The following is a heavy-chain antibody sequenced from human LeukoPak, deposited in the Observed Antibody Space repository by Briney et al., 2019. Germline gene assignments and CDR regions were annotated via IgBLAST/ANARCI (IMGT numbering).Heavy chain of an antibody. CDR1: GFTFSYYS. CDR2: ISSSGSLI. Sequence: PGGSLRLSCAASGFTFSYYSMNWVRQAPGRGLEWVSCISSSGSLIFYSDSVRGRFTISRDNAKNLLYLHMNSLRVEDTAVYYCAKVDRGDYSSSPVPYYNYYMNVWGKGTTVTVSS. D-gene: IGHD6-13*01. J-gene: IGHJ6*03. V-gene: IGHV3-21*01. CDR3: AKVDRGDYSSSPVPYYNYYMNV.